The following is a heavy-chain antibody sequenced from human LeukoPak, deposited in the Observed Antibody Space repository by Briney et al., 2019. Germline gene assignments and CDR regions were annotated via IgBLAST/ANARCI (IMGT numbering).Heavy chain of an antibody. CDR1: GAAFSSYA. Sequence: GSSVKVSCKSSGAAFSSYAISWVRQPPGQGLEWMGGIIPIFSTANYAQKFQGRVTITTDESTSTAYMELSSLRSEDTAVYYCASDRADSSGYYYRFDYWGQGTLVTVSS. J-gene: IGHJ4*02. D-gene: IGHD3-22*01. CDR3: ASDRADSSGYYYRFDY. V-gene: IGHV1-69*05. CDR2: IIPIFSTA.